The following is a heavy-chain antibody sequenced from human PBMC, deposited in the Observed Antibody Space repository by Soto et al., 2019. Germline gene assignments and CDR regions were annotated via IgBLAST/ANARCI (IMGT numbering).Heavy chain of an antibody. CDR1: GGTFNSYT. Sequence: QVQLVQSGAEVKKPGSSVKVSCKASGGTFNSYTITWVRQAPGQGPEWMGRIIPILGMASYAQKFQGRVTMTADKSTSKAYMELSSLISEDTAVYYCARYISGRVGATPDAFDIWGQGTMVTVSS. V-gene: IGHV1-69*02. D-gene: IGHD1-26*01. J-gene: IGHJ3*02. CDR2: IIPILGMA. CDR3: ARYISGRVGATPDAFDI.